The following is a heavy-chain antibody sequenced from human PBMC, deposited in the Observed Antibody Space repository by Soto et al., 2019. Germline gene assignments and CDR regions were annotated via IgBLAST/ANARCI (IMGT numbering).Heavy chain of an antibody. CDR3: ARGQRFSDWFDP. CDR1: GGSMSSYY. D-gene: IGHD3-3*01. CDR2: VYSSGGT. Sequence: SETLSLTCTVSGGSMSSYYWTWVRQPAGKGLEWIGRVYSSGGTHYNPSLKSRVTISLDTSKNQFSLRLLSVTDADTAVYYCARGQRFSDWFDPWGQGTLVTVSS. J-gene: IGHJ5*02. V-gene: IGHV4-4*07.